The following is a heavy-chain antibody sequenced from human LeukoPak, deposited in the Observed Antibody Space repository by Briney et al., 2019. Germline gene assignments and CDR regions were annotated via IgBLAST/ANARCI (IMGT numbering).Heavy chain of an antibody. CDR3: AKEEEGGTLVY. CDR2: INPSGGTT. J-gene: IGHJ4*02. D-gene: IGHD1-14*01. V-gene: IGHV1-46*01. CDR1: GYTFTSYY. Sequence: ASVKLSCKASGYTFTSYYIDCVPQAPGQGLEWMGIINPSGGTTSYAQKFQGRVTMPRDTYTSTVYMELSSRRSEDTAVYYCAKEEEGGTLVYWGQGTVVTVSS.